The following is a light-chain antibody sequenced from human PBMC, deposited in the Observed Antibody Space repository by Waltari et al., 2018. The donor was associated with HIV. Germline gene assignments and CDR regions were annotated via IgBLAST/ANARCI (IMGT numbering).Light chain of an antibody. J-gene: IGKJ3*01. Sequence: VMTTSPVTLSVSPGVRATLSCRASQSVGTKVTWYQRKSGQAPRLLIYGASTRATAIPARFSGSGSGTEFTLTITSLQSDDYATYYCQQYQTWPLTFGPGTTVDI. CDR3: QQYQTWPLT. CDR2: GAS. V-gene: IGKV3-15*01. CDR1: QSVGTK.